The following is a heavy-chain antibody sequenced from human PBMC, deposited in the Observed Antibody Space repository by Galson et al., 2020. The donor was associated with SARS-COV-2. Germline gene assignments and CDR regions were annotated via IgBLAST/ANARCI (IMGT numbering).Heavy chain of an antibody. V-gene: IGHV3-64*01. CDR2: ISSNGGST. D-gene: IGHD6-13*01. CDR1: GFTFSSYA. J-gene: IGHJ6*02. Sequence: GGSLRLSCAASGFTFSSYAMHWVRQAPGKGLEYVSAISSNGGSTYYANSVKGRFTISRDNSKNTLYLQMGSLRAEDMAVYYCARIIAAAGLLHNYYYYYGMDVWGQGTTVTVSS. CDR3: ARIIAAAGLLHNYYYYYGMDV.